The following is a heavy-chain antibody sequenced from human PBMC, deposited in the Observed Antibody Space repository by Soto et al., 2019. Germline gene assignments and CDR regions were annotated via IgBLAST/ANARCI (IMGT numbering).Heavy chain of an antibody. CDR3: AKDGFAFSYDYGLEV. J-gene: IGHJ6*02. D-gene: IGHD3-10*01. Sequence: EEQLVESGGTLVQPGRSLRLSCAASGFTFDDYAMHWVRQAPGKGLEWVSGITWNSGNIGYADSVKGRFTISRDNAKNSLYLQMDSRRGEATALYYCAKDGFAFSYDYGLEVWGQGTSVTVSS. CDR1: GFTFDDYA. CDR2: ITWNSGNI. V-gene: IGHV3-9*01.